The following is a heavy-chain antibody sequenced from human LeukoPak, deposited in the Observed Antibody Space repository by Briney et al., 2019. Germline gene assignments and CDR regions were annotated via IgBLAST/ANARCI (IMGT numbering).Heavy chain of an antibody. J-gene: IGHJ4*02. CDR3: AKESEWSPPWRYFDY. D-gene: IGHD3-3*01. CDR1: GLNFSNYA. CDR2: VTYDGNRQ. Sequence: GMSLRLSCVASGLNFSNYAMHWVRQAPGKGPEWVAVVTYDGNRQYYADSVKGRVTISRDNSKNTVYLQMNSLRAEDTAVYYCAKESEWSPPWRYFDYWGQGTLVTVSS. V-gene: IGHV3-30-3*01.